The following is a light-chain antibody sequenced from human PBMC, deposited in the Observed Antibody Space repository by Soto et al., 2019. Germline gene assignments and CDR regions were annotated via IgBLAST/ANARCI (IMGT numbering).Light chain of an antibody. CDR2: TDD. CDR3: AAWDDSLTWV. Sequence: QSVLTQPPSAYGTPGQRVTISCSGSSSNIGTNTVSWFQQLPGTAPKLLIYTDDQRPSGVPDRFSGSKSGHSASLAISGLQSEDEADYSCAAWDDSLTWVFGGANKLTVL. J-gene: IGLJ3*02. CDR1: SSNIGTNT. V-gene: IGLV1-44*01.